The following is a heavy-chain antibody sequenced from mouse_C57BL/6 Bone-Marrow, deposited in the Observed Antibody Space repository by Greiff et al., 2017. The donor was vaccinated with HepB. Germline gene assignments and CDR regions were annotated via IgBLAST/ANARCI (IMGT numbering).Heavy chain of an antibody. CDR3: ARVIYYDYPGDYAMDY. D-gene: IGHD2-4*01. CDR1: GFTFSDFY. V-gene: IGHV7-1*01. J-gene: IGHJ4*01. Sequence: EVKLVESGGGLVQSGRSLRLSCATSGFTFSDFYMEWVRQAPGKGLEWIAASRNKANDYTTEYSASVKGLFIVSIDTSQSILYLQMNALRAEDTDIYYCARVIYYDYPGDYAMDYWGQGTSVTVSS. CDR2: SRNKANDYTT.